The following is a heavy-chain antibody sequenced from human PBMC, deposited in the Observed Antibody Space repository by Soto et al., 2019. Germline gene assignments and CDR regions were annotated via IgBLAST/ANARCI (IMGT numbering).Heavy chain of an antibody. CDR3: ARERGYCSGGSCYRVLPWFDP. J-gene: IGHJ5*02. Sequence: GGSLRLSCAASGFTFDDYGMSWVRQAPGKGLEWVSGINWNGGSTGYAGSVKGRFTISRDNAKNSLYLQMNSLRAEDTALYHCARERGYCSGGSCYRVLPWFDPWGQGTLVTVSS. CDR2: INWNGGST. CDR1: GFTFDDYG. D-gene: IGHD2-15*01. V-gene: IGHV3-20*01.